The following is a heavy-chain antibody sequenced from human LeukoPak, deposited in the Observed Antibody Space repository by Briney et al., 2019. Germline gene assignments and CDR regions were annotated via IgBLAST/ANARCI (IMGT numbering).Heavy chain of an antibody. CDR3: AKDGYYDSSGYYRMHKTVSYFDY. D-gene: IGHD3-22*01. Sequence: TGGSLRLSCAASGFTFRSTVMTWVRQAPGKGLEWVSAISGSGGSTYYADSVKGRFTISRDNSKNTLYLQMNSLRAEDTAVYYCAKDGYYDSSGYYRMHKTVSYFDYWGQGTLVTVSS. CDR2: ISGSGGST. CDR1: GFTFRSTV. V-gene: IGHV3-23*01. J-gene: IGHJ4*02.